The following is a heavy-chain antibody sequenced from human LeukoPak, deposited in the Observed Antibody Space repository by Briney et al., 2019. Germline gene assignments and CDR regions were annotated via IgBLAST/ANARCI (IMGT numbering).Heavy chain of an antibody. CDR3: ARVVRHTTIPSAFDI. Sequence: SETLSLTCTVSGGSISSGGYYWSWIRQHPGKGLEWIGYIYYSGSTYYNPSLKSRVTISVDTSKNRFSLKLSSVTAADTAVYYCARVVRHTTIPSAFDIWGQGTMVTVSS. D-gene: IGHD1-1*01. J-gene: IGHJ3*02. CDR2: IYYSGST. V-gene: IGHV4-31*03. CDR1: GGSISSGGYY.